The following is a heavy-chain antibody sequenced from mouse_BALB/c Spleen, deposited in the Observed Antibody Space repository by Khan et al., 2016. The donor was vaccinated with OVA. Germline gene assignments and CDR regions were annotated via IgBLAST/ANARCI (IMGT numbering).Heavy chain of an antibody. J-gene: IGHJ4*01. D-gene: IGHD1-2*01. V-gene: IGHV14-3*02. CDR3: TYSLLLDAMDY. CDR2: IDPANGNT. Sequence: VQLQQPGAELVKPGASVKLSCTGSGFNIKDTYIHWVKQRPEQGLEWIGRIDPANGNTRYDPNFQDKATITADTSSNTASLKFSSLTSEDTAFYYCTYSLLLDAMDYWGQGTSVTVSA. CDR1: GFNIKDTY.